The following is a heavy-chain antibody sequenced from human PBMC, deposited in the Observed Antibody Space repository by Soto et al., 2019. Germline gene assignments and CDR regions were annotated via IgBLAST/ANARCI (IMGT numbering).Heavy chain of an antibody. CDR2: IKHSGSS. CDR3: ARGGSSDWQVALDI. J-gene: IGHJ3*02. D-gene: IGHD6-19*01. V-gene: IGHV4-34*01. Sequence: QVQQQPWGAGLLKPSETLSLTCAVYAGSFSHYYWNWIRQSPGKGLEWIGKIKHSGSSNYNPSLRSRVSISVDMSKNQFSLRVTSVTAADTAVYYCARGGSSDWQVALDIWCQGTMVTVSS. CDR1: AGSFSHYY.